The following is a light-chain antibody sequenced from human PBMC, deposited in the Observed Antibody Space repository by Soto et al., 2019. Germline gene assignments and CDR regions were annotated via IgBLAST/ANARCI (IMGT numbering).Light chain of an antibody. Sequence: QAVVTQEPSFSVSPGGTVTLTCGLSSGSVSPSHYASWYQQTPGQAPRTLIYNTNSRSSGVPDRFSGSIVGNKSALTITGAEAVEELDYYVVVYLGTNGLFGEGTRVTAL. V-gene: IGLV8-61*01. CDR3: VVYLGTNGL. J-gene: IGLJ2*01. CDR2: NTN. CDR1: SGSVSPSHY.